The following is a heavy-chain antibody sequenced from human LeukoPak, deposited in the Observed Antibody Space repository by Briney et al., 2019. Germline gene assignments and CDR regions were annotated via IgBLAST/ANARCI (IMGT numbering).Heavy chain of an antibody. CDR3: ARGKSSVWPVGLCMDV. J-gene: IGHJ6*02. V-gene: IGHV3-21*04. CDR2: ISSSSSYI. D-gene: IGHD6-19*01. Sequence: PGGSLRLSCAASGFTFSSYSMNWVRQAPGKGLEWVSSISSSSSYIYYADSVKGRFTISRDNAKNSLYLQMNSLRTEDTAVYYCARGKSSVWPVGLCMDVWGRGTTVTVSS. CDR1: GFTFSSYS.